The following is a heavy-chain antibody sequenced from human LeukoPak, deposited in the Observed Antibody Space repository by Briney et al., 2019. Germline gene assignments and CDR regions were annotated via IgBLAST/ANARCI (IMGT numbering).Heavy chain of an antibody. J-gene: IGHJ3*02. CDR3: ARGVVITNDAFDI. CDR2: MSFDGSNK. D-gene: IGHD3-22*01. V-gene: IGHV3-33*05. Sequence: MSFDGSNKYYADSVKGRFTMSRDNSKNTLYLQLNSLRAEDTAVYYCARGVVITNDAFDIWGQGTMVTVSS.